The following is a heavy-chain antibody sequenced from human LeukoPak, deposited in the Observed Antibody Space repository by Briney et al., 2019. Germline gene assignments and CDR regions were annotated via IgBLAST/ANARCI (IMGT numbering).Heavy chain of an antibody. CDR3: ARKGYGDSYYYGMDV. D-gene: IGHD4-17*01. CDR2: IYPGDSDT. CDR1: GYSFPNYW. J-gene: IGHJ6*02. V-gene: IGHV5-51*01. Sequence: GESLKISCKGFGYSFPNYWVGWVRQMAGKGLEWMGIIYPGDSDTRYSPSFQGQVTISAGKSISTAYLQWSSLKASDTAMYYCARKGYGDSYYYGMDVWGQGTTVTVSS.